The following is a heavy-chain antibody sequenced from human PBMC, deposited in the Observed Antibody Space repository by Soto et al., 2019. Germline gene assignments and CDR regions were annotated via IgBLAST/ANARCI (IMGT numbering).Heavy chain of an antibody. V-gene: IGHV5-10-1*01. J-gene: IGHJ5*02. CDR1: GYSFTSYW. CDR2: IDPSDSCA. D-gene: IGHD3-22*01. CDR3: ARHKAFYYDSSGA. Sequence: GESLKISCKGSGYSFTSYWISWVRQMPAKGLEWMGRIDPSDSCANYSPSFQGHVTFSADKSISTAYLQWSSLRASDTAMYYCARHKAFYYDSSGAWGQGTLVTVS.